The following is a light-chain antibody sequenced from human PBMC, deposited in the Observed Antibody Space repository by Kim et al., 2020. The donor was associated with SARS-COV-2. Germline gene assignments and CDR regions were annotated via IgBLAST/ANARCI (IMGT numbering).Light chain of an antibody. Sequence: IQMTQSPSSLSASVGDRVTITCQASQDISNYLNWYQQKPGKAPKLLICDASNLETGVPSRFSGSGSGTDFTFTISSLQPEDIATYYCQQYDNLPLTFGGGTKVDIK. CDR2: DAS. CDR1: QDISNY. J-gene: IGKJ4*01. V-gene: IGKV1-33*01. CDR3: QQYDNLPLT.